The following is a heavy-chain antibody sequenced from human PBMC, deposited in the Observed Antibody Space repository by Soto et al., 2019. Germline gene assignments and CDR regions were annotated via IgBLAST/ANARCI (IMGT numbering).Heavy chain of an antibody. CDR1: GYTFSLYE. CDR3: ARDHYDFWSGYYFDS. Sequence: QVQLVQSGTEVQKPGASVNISCKASGYTFSLYEIHWVRQAPGQSLEWMGHIKPGNGETTLSQKFQGRVTITRDTSARTVYMEVSSLTSEDTAVYYCARDHYDFWSGYYFDSWGQGTLLTVSS. CDR2: IKPGNGET. D-gene: IGHD3-3*01. V-gene: IGHV1-3*01. J-gene: IGHJ4*02.